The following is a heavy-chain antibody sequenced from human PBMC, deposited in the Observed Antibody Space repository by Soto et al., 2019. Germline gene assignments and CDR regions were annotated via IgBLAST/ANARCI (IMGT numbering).Heavy chain of an antibody. J-gene: IGHJ4*02. CDR2: IINDGSNN. CDR1: GFTFSSYG. CDR3: AKDRMGAGVRGYFDY. V-gene: IGHV3-30*18. Sequence: QVQLVESGGGVVQPVRSLRLSCEASGFTFSSYGMHWVRQAPGKGLEWVAVIINDGSNNYYAVSVKGRFTSSRDNSKSTLYLQMNSLGAEDTAVYYCAKDRMGAGVRGYFDYWGQGTLVTVSS. D-gene: IGHD3-10*01.